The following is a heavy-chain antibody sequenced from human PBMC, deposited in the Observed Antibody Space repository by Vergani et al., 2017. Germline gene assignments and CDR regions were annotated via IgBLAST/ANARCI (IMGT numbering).Heavy chain of an antibody. CDR3: ARGWCSSTSCYDYFDY. CDR1: GGSFSGYY. CDR2: INHSGST. Sequence: QVQLQQWGAGLLKPSETLSLTCAVYGGSFSGYYWSWIRQPPGKGLEWIGEINHSGSTNYNPSLKSRVTISVDTSKNQFSLKLSSVTAADTAVYYCARGWCSSTSCYDYFDYWGQGTLVTVSS. D-gene: IGHD2-2*01. J-gene: IGHJ4*02. V-gene: IGHV4-34*01.